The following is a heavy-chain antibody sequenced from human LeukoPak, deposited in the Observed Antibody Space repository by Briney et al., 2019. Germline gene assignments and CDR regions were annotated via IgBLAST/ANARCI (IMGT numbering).Heavy chain of an antibody. CDR2: ISSSSSYV. V-gene: IGHV3-21*01. CDR1: GFTFSSYS. D-gene: IGHD5-24*01. J-gene: IGHJ4*02. Sequence: PGGSLRLSCAASGFTFSSYSMNWVRQAPGKGLEWVSSISSSSSYVYYADSVKGRFTISRGNAKNSLYLQMNSLRAEDTAVYYCAREGSDGYNYDYWGQGTLVTVSS. CDR3: AREGSDGYNYDY.